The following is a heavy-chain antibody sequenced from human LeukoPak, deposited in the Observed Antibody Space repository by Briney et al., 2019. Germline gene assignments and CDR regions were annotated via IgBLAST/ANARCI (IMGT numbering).Heavy chain of an antibody. J-gene: IGHJ4*02. Sequence: GASVKVSCKASGYTFTSYDINWVRQATGQGLEWMGWINPNSGGTNYAQKFQGRVTMTRGTSISTAHMELSRLRSDDTAVYYCARVGSPYSGSYSTDYWGQGTLVTVSS. CDR3: ARVGSPYSGSYSTDY. V-gene: IGHV1-2*02. D-gene: IGHD1-26*01. CDR2: INPNSGGT. CDR1: GYTFTSYD.